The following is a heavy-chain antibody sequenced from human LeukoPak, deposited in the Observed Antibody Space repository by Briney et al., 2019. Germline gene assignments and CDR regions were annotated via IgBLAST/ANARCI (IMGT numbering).Heavy chain of an antibody. J-gene: IGHJ3*02. CDR3: AKGQRYNWDDDVVDM. CDR2: IITSSDRT. CDR1: GFTFSSYG. Sequence: GGSLRLSCAASGFTFSSYGMSWVRQAPGKGLEWVSRIITSSDRTYYADSVKGRFTISRDNSKNTLYLQMNSLRDEDTAIYYCAKGQRYNWDDDVVDMWGQGKMVIVSS. D-gene: IGHD1-20*01. V-gene: IGHV3-23*01.